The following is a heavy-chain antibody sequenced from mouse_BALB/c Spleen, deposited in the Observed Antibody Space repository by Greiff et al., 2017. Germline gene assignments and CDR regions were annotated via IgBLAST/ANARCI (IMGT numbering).Heavy chain of an antibody. Sequence: QVQLQQPGAELVMPGASVKMSCKASGYTFTDYWMHWVKQRPGQGLEWIGAIDTSDSYTSYNQKFKGKATLTVDESSSTASMQLSSLTSEDSAVYYCARSYYGKGDVRSYFVYWGQGATLAVSS. V-gene: IGHV1-69*01. D-gene: IGHD2-10*01. CDR1: GYTFTDYW. CDR2: IDTSDSYT. CDR3: ARSYYGKGDVRSYFVY. J-gene: IGHJ2*01.